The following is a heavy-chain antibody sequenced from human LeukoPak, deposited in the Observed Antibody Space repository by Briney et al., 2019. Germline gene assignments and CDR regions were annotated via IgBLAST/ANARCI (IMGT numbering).Heavy chain of an antibody. CDR1: GYTFTDYY. D-gene: IGHD5-12*01. CDR3: ARGVATSDN. CDR2: INPSSGGT. Sequence: ASVKVSCKASGYTFTDYYIHWVRQAPGQGLEWMAWINPSSGGTNYAQKFQGRVTMTRDTPISTAYMELSRLRSDDTAVYYCARGVATSDNWGQGTLVTVSS. J-gene: IGHJ4*02. V-gene: IGHV1-2*02.